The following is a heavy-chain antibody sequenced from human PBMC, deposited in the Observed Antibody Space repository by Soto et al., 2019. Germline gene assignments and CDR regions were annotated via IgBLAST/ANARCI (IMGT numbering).Heavy chain of an antibody. CDR3: ATHVHCSGGSCHYDAFDI. CDR1: GFIFGNYM. V-gene: IGHV3-23*01. D-gene: IGHD2-15*01. Sequence: EVQLLESGGGLVQPGESLRLSCAFSGFIFGNYMMTWVRQAPGKGLEWVSTIRDGGESTYYADSVKGRFTISRENSKNTLYLQMDSLGVEDTAVYYCATHVHCSGGSCHYDAFDIRGQGTMVTVSS. J-gene: IGHJ3*02. CDR2: IRDGGEST.